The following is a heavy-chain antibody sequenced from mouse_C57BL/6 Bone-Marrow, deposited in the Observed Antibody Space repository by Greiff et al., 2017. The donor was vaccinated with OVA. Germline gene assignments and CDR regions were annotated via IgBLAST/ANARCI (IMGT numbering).Heavy chain of an antibody. CDR2: IYPRSGNT. CDR1: GYTFTSYG. Sequence: KESCKASGYTFTSYGISWVKQRTGQGLEWIGEIYPRSGNTYYNEKFKGKATLTADKSSSTAYMELRSLTSEDSAVYFCARKGGDYFDYWGQGTTLTVSS. V-gene: IGHV1-81*01. CDR3: ARKGGDYFDY. J-gene: IGHJ2*01.